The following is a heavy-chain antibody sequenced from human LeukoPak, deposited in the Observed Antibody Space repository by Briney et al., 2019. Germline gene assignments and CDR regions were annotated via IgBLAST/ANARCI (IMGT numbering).Heavy chain of an antibody. D-gene: IGHD6-6*01. CDR3: ARVSSPLQYNWFDP. CDR2: INPNSGGT. CDR1: GYTFTNYY. Sequence: GASVKVSCKASGYTFTNYYMHWVRQAPGQGLEWMGRINPNSGGTNYAQKFQGRVTMTRDTSISTAYMELSRLRSDDTAMYYCARVSSPLQYNWFDPWGQGTLVTVSS. V-gene: IGHV1-2*06. J-gene: IGHJ5*02.